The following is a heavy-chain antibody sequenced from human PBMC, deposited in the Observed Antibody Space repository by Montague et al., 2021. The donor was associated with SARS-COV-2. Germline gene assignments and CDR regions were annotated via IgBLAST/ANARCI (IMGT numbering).Heavy chain of an antibody. CDR1: GFSFSSYE. CDR2: VSSGSGSSI. D-gene: IGHD2-15*01. V-gene: IGHV3-48*03. Sequence: SLRLSCAASGFSFSSYEMNWARQAPGKGLEWISYVSSGSGSSIHYADSVRGRFTISRANAKNSLYLQMNGLRAEDTAIYYCARDVDPNSWDGMDVWGQGPRSPSP. J-gene: IGHJ6*02. CDR3: ARDVDPNSWDGMDV.